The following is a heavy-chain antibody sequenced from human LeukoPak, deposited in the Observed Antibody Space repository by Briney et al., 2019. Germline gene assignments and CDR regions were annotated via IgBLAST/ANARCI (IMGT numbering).Heavy chain of an antibody. CDR1: GGTFSSYA. D-gene: IGHD2-15*01. V-gene: IGHV1-69*04. CDR2: IIPILGIA. Sequence: GSSVRVSCKASGGTFSSYAISWVRQAPGQGLEWMGRIIPILGIANYAQKFQGRVTITADKSTSTAYMELSSLRSEDTAVYYCARVSSGGSYVDYWGQGTLVTVSS. CDR3: ARVSSGGSYVDY. J-gene: IGHJ4*02.